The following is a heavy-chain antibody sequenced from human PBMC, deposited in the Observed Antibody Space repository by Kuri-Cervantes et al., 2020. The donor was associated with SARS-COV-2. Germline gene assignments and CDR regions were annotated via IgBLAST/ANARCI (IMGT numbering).Heavy chain of an antibody. D-gene: IGHD1-7*01. V-gene: IGHV3-30-3*01. CDR1: GFTFSSYA. Sequence: GESLKISCAASGFTFSSYAMHWVRQAPGKGLEWVAVISYDGSNKYYADSVKGRFTISRDNSKNTLYLQMNSLRAEDTAVYYCARMAGTTTYYYYMDVWGKGTTVTVSS. CDR3: ARMAGTTTYYYYMDV. J-gene: IGHJ6*03. CDR2: ISYDGSNK.